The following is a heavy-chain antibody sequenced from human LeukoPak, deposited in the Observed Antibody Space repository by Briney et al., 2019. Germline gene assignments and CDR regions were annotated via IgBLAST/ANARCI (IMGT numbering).Heavy chain of an antibody. CDR1: GYTFTSYD. Sequence: ASVKVSCKASGYTFTSYDINWVRQATGQGLEWMGWINPNSGGTNYAQKFQGWVTMTRDTSISTAYMELSRLRSDDTAVYYCARTSHDSSGYRPTLGFDPWGQGTLVTVSS. V-gene: IGHV1-2*04. CDR2: INPNSGGT. D-gene: IGHD3-22*01. J-gene: IGHJ5*02. CDR3: ARTSHDSSGYRPTLGFDP.